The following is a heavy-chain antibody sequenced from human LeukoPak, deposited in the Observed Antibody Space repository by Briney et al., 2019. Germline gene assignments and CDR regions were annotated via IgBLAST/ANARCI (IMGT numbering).Heavy chain of an antibody. CDR1: GFTFSSYG. CDR2: IWYDGSNK. V-gene: IGHV3-33*01. CDR3: ARESYDSSGYSKYYFGY. J-gene: IGHJ4*02. D-gene: IGHD3-22*01. Sequence: GGSLRLSCAASGFTFSSYGIHWVRQAPGKGLEWVAVIWYDGSNKYYADSVKGRFTISRDNSKNTLCLQMNSLRAEDTAVYYCARESYDSSGYSKYYFGYWGQGTLVTVSS.